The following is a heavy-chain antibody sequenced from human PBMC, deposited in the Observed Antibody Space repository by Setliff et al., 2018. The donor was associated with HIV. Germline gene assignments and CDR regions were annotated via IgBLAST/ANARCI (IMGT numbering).Heavy chain of an antibody. V-gene: IGHV3-49*04. Sequence: GGSLRPSCPASGFTLGDYTMSWVRQAPGKGLEWVGFIRSKAYGGTTDYAASVKGRFTISRDDSKNTLYLQMISLKTEDTAVYYWTTAPGSGWSKDAFDIWGQGTMVTVSS. D-gene: IGHD6-19*01. J-gene: IGHJ3*02. CDR1: GFTLGDYT. CDR3: TTAPGSGWSKDAFDI. CDR2: IRSKAYGGTT.